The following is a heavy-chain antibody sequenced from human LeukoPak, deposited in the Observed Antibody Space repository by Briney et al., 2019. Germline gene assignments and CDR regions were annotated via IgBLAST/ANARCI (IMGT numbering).Heavy chain of an antibody. Sequence: GGSLRLSCSASGFTFTDYSMSWVRQAPGKGLEWVSIISRVSTYIYYADSVKGRFTVSRDNAKSSLYLQMSSLRAEDTAVYFCAREGGDGDYYYYMDVWGKGTTVTVSS. V-gene: IGHV3-21*01. D-gene: IGHD2-21*02. J-gene: IGHJ6*03. CDR2: ISRVSTYI. CDR1: GFTFTDYS. CDR3: AREGGDGDYYYYMDV.